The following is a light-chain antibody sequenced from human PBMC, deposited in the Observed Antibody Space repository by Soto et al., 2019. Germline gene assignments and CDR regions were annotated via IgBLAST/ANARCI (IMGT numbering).Light chain of an antibody. Sequence: QSVLTQPPSVSGAPGQRVTISCTGNSSNIGAGNEVHWYQQFPGTAPKVLVYANTNRPSGVPDRFSGSKSGTSASLAITGLRSDDEADNWCQSYDSRLNGPVFGGGTKLTVL. J-gene: IGLJ3*02. CDR2: ANT. CDR3: QSYDSRLNGPV. V-gene: IGLV1-40*01. CDR1: SSNIGAGNE.